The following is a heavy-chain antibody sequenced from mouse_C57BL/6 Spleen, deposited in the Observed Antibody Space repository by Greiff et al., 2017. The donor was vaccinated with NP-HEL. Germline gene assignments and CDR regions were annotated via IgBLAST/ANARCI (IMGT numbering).Heavy chain of an antibody. Sequence: QVQLQQPGAELVKPGASVKMSCKASGYTFTSYWITWVKQRPGQGLEWIGDIYPGSGSTNYNEKFKSKATLTVDTSSSTAYMPLSSLTSEDAAVYYCARFTTVVAPWSFDGWGTGTTVTVSS. CDR2: IYPGSGST. D-gene: IGHD1-1*01. CDR1: GYTFTSYW. CDR3: ARFTTVVAPWSFDG. V-gene: IGHV1-55*01. J-gene: IGHJ1*03.